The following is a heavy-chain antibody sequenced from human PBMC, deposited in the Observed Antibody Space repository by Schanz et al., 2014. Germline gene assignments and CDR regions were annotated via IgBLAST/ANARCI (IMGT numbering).Heavy chain of an antibody. CDR1: GFTFSGYA. D-gene: IGHD3-10*01. V-gene: IGHV3-23*01. CDR3: ARAQGVIRLYYGVDV. CDR2: ISGSGGST. Sequence: EVQLLESGGGLVQPGGSLRISCAASGFTFSGYAMSWVRQAPGKGLEWVSGISGSGGSTYDADSVKGRFTISRDNSMNTVYLQMNSLRSDDAAVYYCARAQGVIRLYYGVDVWGQGTTVTVSS. J-gene: IGHJ6*02.